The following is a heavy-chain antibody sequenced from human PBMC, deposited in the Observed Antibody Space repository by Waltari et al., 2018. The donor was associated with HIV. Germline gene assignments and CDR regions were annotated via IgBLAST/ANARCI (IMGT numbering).Heavy chain of an antibody. CDR3: VGEGRGVSENWFDP. D-gene: IGHD3-10*01. Sequence: EVQLVESGGGLVQPGGSLRLSCAASRFPFSAFWMRWVREALGKGMGWVAKIDQDGNEKYYVDSVKGRFTISRDNAENSLHLQMNNLRAEDTAVYYWVGEGRGVSENWFDPWGQGTRVIVSS. J-gene: IGHJ5*02. V-gene: IGHV3-7*01. CDR2: IDQDGNEK. CDR1: RFPFSAFW.